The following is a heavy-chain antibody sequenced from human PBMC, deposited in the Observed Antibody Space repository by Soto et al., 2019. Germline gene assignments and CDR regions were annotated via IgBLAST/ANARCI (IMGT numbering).Heavy chain of an antibody. D-gene: IGHD4-17*01. CDR3: ASKNYGDYAYFQH. Sequence: ASVKGSCKASGGTFSSYTISWVRQAPGQGLEWMGRIIPILGIANYAQKFQGRVTITADKSTSTAYMELSSLRSEDTAVYYCASKNYGDYAYFQHWGQGTLVTVSS. J-gene: IGHJ1*01. CDR2: IIPILGIA. V-gene: IGHV1-69*02. CDR1: GGTFSSYT.